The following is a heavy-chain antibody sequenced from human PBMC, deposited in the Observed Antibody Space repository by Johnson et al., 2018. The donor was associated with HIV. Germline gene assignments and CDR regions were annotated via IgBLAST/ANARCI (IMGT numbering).Heavy chain of an antibody. CDR3: ARDPGNGGRPFDAFDI. D-gene: IGHD4-23*01. V-gene: IGHV3-30*04. Sequence: QMQLVESGGGVVQPGGSLRLSCTSAFSFSGYAMHWVRQAPGKGLEWVAVVSYDASNKYYADSVKGRFTISRDNSKNTVFLQMDSLRGEDTADYYCARDPGNGGRPFDAFDIWGQGTMVTVSS. CDR1: AFSFSGYA. J-gene: IGHJ3*02. CDR2: VSYDASNK.